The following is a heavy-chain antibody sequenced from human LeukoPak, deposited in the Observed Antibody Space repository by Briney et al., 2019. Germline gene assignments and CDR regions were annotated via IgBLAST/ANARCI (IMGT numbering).Heavy chain of an antibody. D-gene: IGHD6-13*01. CDR1: GFTVSSNY. J-gene: IGHJ2*01. Sequence: PGGSLRLSCAASGFTVSSNYMSWVRQAPGKGLEWVSVIYSGGSTYYADSVKGRFTISRHNSKNTLYLQMNSLRAEDTAVYYCARAGRSSSSLWYFDHWGRGTLVTGSS. CDR2: IYSGGST. V-gene: IGHV3-53*04. CDR3: ARAGRSSSSLWYFDH.